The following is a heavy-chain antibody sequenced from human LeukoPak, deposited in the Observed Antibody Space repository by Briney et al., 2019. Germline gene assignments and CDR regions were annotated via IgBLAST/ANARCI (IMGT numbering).Heavy chain of an antibody. D-gene: IGHD2-15*01. Sequence: SSETLSLTCTVSGGSTSSSSYYWGWIRQPPGKGLEWIGSIYYSGSTYYNPSLKSRVTISVDTSKNQFSLKLSSVTAADTAVYYCARGLSRPRREKSNTYCSGGSCSRVYAFDIWGQGTMVTVSS. V-gene: IGHV4-39*01. CDR1: GGSTSSSSYY. J-gene: IGHJ3*02. CDR2: IYYSGST. CDR3: ARGLSRPRREKSNTYCSGGSCSRVYAFDI.